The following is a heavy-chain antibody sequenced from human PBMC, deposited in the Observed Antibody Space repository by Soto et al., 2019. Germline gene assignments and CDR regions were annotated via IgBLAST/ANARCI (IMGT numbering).Heavy chain of an antibody. Sequence: WGTLSLTCTVSGGSVSSGDYYWSWIRQPPGKGLEWIGYIDYSGNTNYNPSLKSRVIISVDTSKNLFSLKLTSVTAADTAVYYCARIPVDTSMIYWLDPWGQGTLVTVSS. CDR3: ARIPVDTSMIYWLDP. D-gene: IGHD5-18*01. V-gene: IGHV4-61*08. CDR2: IDYSGNT. CDR1: GGSVSSGDYY. J-gene: IGHJ5*02.